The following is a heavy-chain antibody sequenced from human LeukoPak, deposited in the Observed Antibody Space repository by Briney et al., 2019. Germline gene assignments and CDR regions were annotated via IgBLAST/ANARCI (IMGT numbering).Heavy chain of an antibody. CDR1: GFTFSRYW. V-gene: IGHV3-7*01. J-gene: IGHJ6*02. D-gene: IGHD2-21*01. Sequence: GGSLRLSCAASGFTFSRYWMSWVRQVPRKGLEWVANIKQDGSERDYVDSVKGRFTISRDSAKNSLYLQMNNLRAEDTAVYYCARYCGGDCYGMDVWGQGTTVTVSS. CDR2: IKQDGSER. CDR3: ARYCGGDCYGMDV.